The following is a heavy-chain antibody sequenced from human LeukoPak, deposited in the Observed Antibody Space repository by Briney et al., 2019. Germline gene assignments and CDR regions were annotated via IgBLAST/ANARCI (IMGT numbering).Heavy chain of an antibody. Sequence: AASVAVSCKASGGTFSSYAIRWVRQAPGQGLEWMGGIIPIFGTANYAQKFQGRVTITTDESTSTAYMELSSLRSEDTAVYYCARGRGYSQIIDYWGQGTLVTVS. V-gene: IGHV1-69*05. CDR3: ARGRGYSQIIDY. D-gene: IGHD2-21*01. CDR1: GGTFSSYA. J-gene: IGHJ4*02. CDR2: IIPIFGTA.